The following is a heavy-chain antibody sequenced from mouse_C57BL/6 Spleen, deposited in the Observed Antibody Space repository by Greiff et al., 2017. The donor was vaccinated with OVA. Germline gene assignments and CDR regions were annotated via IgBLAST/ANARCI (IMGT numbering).Heavy chain of an antibody. CDR2: IYPRDGST. D-gene: IGHD1-1*01. V-gene: IGHV1-85*01. CDR1: GYTFTSYD. Sequence: VQLQQSGPELVKPGASVKLSCKASGYTFTSYDINWVKQRPGQGLEWIGWIYPRDGSTKYNEKFKGKATLTVDTSSSTAYMELHSLTSEDSAVYFCARSITTVVATPYWYFDVWGTGTTVTVSS. J-gene: IGHJ1*03. CDR3: ARSITTVVATPYWYFDV.